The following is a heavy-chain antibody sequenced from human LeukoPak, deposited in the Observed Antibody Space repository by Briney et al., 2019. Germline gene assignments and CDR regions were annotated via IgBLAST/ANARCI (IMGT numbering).Heavy chain of an antibody. D-gene: IGHD3-10*01. V-gene: IGHV4-31*03. CDR1: GGSANGVGY. CDR3: AGILLREGAQFDS. CDR2: IHKSGRT. Sequence: SETLSLTCSVSGGSANGVGYWSWIRQHPGKGLEWIGYIHKSGRTYYNLSLKSRVTISVDTFQSHFSLKLSSVTAADTAVYYCAGILLREGAQFDSWGLGTLVTVSS. J-gene: IGHJ4*02.